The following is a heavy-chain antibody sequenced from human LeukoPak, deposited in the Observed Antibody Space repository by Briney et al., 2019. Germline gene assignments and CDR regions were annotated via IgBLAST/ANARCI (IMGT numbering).Heavy chain of an antibody. CDR2: INRGGDT. CDR1: GGSFSGYY. CDR3: ARGYGSGSYFNGA. J-gene: IGHJ5*02. D-gene: IGHD3-10*01. Sequence: SETLSLTCAVYGGSFSGYYWSWIRQPPGKGLEWIGEINRGGDTNYNPSLKSRVTISVDTSKNQFSLNLQSVTAADTAVYYCARGYGSGSYFNGAWGQGTLVTVSS. V-gene: IGHV4-34*01.